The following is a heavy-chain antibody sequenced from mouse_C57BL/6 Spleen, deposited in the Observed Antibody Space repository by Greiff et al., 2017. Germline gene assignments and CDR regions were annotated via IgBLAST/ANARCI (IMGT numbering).Heavy chain of an antibody. D-gene: IGHD2-2*01. J-gene: IGHJ2*01. V-gene: IGHV1-15*01. CDR3: TRGGVIYYDY. CDR1: GYTFTDYE. Sequence: VQGVESGAELVRPGASVTLSCKASGYTFTDYEMHWVKQTPVHGLEWIGAIDPETGGTAYNQKFKGKAILTADKSSSTAYMELRSLTSEDSAVYYCTRGGVIYYDYWGQGTTLTVSS. CDR2: IDPETGGT.